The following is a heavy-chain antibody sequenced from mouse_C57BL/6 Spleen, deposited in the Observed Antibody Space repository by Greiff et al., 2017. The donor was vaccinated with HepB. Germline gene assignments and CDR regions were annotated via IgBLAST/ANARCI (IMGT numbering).Heavy chain of an antibody. CDR1: GFTFSDYG. Sequence: EVKVEESGGGLVKPGGSLKLSCAASGFTFSDYGMHWVRQAPEKGLEWVAYISSGSSTIYYADTVKGRFTISRDNAKNTLFLQMTSLRSEDTAMYYCARPGGYYAMDYWGQGTSVTVSS. J-gene: IGHJ4*01. CDR2: ISSGSSTI. V-gene: IGHV5-17*01. CDR3: ARPGGYYAMDY.